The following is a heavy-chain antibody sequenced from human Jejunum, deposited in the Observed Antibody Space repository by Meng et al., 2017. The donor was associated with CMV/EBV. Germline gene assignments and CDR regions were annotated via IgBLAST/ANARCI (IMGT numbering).Heavy chain of an antibody. J-gene: IGHJ4*02. CDR2: VYSGGGTT. Sequence: GITFSSYAMAWVRQAPGKGLEWVAVVYSGGGTTDYADSVKGRFTISRDNSKNTLYLQMNSLRAEDTAVYYCAKEEGYTRPHYFDYWGQGTLVTVSS. V-gene: IGHV3-23*03. CDR3: AKEEGYTRPHYFDY. CDR1: GITFSSYA. D-gene: IGHD1-1*01.